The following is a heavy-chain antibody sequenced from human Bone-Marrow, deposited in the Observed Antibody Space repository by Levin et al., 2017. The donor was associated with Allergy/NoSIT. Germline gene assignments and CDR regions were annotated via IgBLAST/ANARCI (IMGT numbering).Heavy chain of an antibody. CDR3: ARVGYSYGAYGMDV. D-gene: IGHD2-21*01. CDR2: ITTTGVST. CDR1: GFTFSDFY. J-gene: IGHJ6*02. Sequence: TGGSLRLSCAASGFTFSDFYMSWVRQAPGKGLEWLSYITTTGVSTYYADFVKGRFTISRDNARQSLSLEMNSLRTEDTAVYYCARVGYSYGAYGMDVWGQGTTVTVSS. V-gene: IGHV3-11*01.